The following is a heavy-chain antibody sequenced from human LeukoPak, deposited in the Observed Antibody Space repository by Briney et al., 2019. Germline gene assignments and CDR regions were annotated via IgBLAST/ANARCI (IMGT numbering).Heavy chain of an antibody. Sequence: GRSLRLSCAASGFTFSSYAMHWVRQAPGKGLEWVAVISYDGSNKYYADSVKGRFTISRDNSKNTLYLQMNSLRAEDTAVYYCARIACSVITEDYYFDYWGQGTLVTVSS. D-gene: IGHD3-22*01. CDR3: ARIACSVITEDYYFDY. V-gene: IGHV3-30-3*01. CDR2: ISYDGSNK. J-gene: IGHJ4*02. CDR1: GFTFSSYA.